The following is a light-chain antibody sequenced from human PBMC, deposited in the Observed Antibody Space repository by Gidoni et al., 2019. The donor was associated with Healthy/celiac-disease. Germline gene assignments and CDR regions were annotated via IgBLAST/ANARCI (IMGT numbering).Light chain of an antibody. CDR2: DAS. CDR3: QQRSNWPELT. J-gene: IGKJ4*01. CDR1: QSVSSY. V-gene: IGKV3-11*01. Sequence: EIVLTQSPATLSLSPGERATLSCRASQSVSSYLAWYQQKPGQAPRLLIYDASNRATGIPARFSGSRSGTDFTLTISSLEPEDFAVYYCQQRSNWPELTFGGGTKVGIK.